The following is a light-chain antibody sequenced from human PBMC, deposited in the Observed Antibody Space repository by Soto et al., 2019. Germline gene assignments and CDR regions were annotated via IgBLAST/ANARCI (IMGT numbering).Light chain of an antibody. CDR1: QSVSRH. V-gene: IGKV3-11*01. J-gene: IGKJ4*01. CDR2: DAS. Sequence: ELLLPQSPATLSLSHGERATLSCRASQSVSRHLAWYQQKPGQAPRLLIYDASNRATGIPARFSGSGSGTDFTLTISSLEPEDFAVYYCQQRNNWPPVTFGGGTKVDIK. CDR3: QQRNNWPPVT.